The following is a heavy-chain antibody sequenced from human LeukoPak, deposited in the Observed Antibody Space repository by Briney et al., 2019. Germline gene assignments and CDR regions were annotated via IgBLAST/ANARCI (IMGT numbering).Heavy chain of an antibody. V-gene: IGHV1-69*04. J-gene: IGHJ4*02. CDR1: GGTFSSYT. D-gene: IGHD5-12*01. CDR3: ARDDGYDWDVFDY. CDR2: IIPILGIA. Sequence: SVKVSCKASGGTFSSYTSSWVRQAPGQGLEWMGRIIPILGIANYAQKFQGRVTITADKSTSTAYMELSRLRSEDTAEYYCARDDGYDWDVFDYWGQGTLVTVSS.